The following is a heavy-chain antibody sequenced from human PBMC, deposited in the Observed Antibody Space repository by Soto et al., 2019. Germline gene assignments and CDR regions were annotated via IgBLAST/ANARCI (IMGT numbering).Heavy chain of an antibody. J-gene: IGHJ4*02. CDR2: ISYDGSNK. Sequence: GGSLRLSCAASGFTFSSYAMHWVRQAPGKGLEWVAVISYDGSNKYYADSVKGRFTISRDNSKNTLYLQMNSLRAEDTAVYYCARTRITMVRGVDYWGQGTLVTVSS. CDR3: ARTRITMVRGVDY. V-gene: IGHV3-30-3*01. CDR1: GFTFSSYA. D-gene: IGHD3-10*01.